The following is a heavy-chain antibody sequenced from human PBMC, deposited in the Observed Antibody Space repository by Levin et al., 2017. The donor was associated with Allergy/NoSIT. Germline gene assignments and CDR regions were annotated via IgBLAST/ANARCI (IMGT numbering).Heavy chain of an antibody. V-gene: IGHV4-39*01. CDR2: MHYSGKR. CDR3: VRHCPCIIDSCYFDS. Sequence: SQTLSLTCTVSGGSISSSSYYWAWLRQPPGKALEWIGSMHYSGKRNYKPSLRSRVTISVDTSKNYFSLRLTSVTAEDTAIYYCVRHCPCIIDSCYFDSWGQGTLVAVSS. J-gene: IGHJ5*01. D-gene: IGHD2-2*01. CDR1: GGSISSSSYY.